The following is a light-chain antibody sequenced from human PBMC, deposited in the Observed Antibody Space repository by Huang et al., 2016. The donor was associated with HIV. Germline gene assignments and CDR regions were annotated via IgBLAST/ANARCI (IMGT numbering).Light chain of an antibody. Sequence: EIVLTQSPGTLSLSPGERATLSCRASQSVTNNYLAWYQQKPGQAPRRVIYGASSRATGIPDRFSGSGAGTDFTLTISRLEPDDFVVYYCQQYGGSPRTFGQGTKLEIK. V-gene: IGKV3-20*01. CDR3: QQYGGSPRT. CDR2: GAS. CDR1: QSVTNNY. J-gene: IGKJ2*01.